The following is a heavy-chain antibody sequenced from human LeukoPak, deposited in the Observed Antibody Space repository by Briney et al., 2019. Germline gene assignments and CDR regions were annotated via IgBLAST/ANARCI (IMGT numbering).Heavy chain of an antibody. J-gene: IGHJ6*03. CDR1: GGSISSYY. CDR3: AGSDPRYYYYYMDV. D-gene: IGHD6-6*01. CDR2: IYTSGSS. Sequence: PSETLSLTCTVSGGSISSYYWSWIRQPAGKGLEWIGRIYTSGSSNYNPSLKSRATLSVDTSKNQFSLKLSSVTAADTAVYYCAGSDPRYYYYYMDVWGKGTTVTVSS. V-gene: IGHV4-4*07.